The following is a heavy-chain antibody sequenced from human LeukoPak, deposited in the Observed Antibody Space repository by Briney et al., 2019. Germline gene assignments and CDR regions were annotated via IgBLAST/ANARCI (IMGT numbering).Heavy chain of an antibody. J-gene: IGHJ4*02. CDR1: GFTFSNYW. CDR3: ARAMIVVPDDY. Sequence: PGGSLRLSCAASGFTFSNYWMTWVRQAPGKGLEWVANIRQDGSERYYVDSVKGRFTISRDNAKNSLYLQMNSLRAEDTAVYYCARAMIVVPDDYWGQGTLVTVSS. CDR2: IRQDGSER. D-gene: IGHD3-22*01. V-gene: IGHV3-7*01.